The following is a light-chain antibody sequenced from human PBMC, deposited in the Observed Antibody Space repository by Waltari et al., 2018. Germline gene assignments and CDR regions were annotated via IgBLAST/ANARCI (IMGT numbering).Light chain of an antibody. V-gene: IGKV2-28*01. CDR1: QSLLHSTGYNY. CDR2: LGS. Sequence: EIVLTQSPLSLPVTPGEPASMSCSSNQSLLHSTGYNYLHWYLQKPGQSPQILIYLGSNRASGVPDRFSGSASGTDFTVKISRVEAEDVGVYYCMQALQTPVTFGQGTRLEIK. J-gene: IGKJ5*01. CDR3: MQALQTPVT.